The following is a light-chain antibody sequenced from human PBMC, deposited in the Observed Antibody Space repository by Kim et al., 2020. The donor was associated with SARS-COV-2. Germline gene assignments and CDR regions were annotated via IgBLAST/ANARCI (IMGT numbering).Light chain of an antibody. V-gene: IGKV1-33*01. J-gene: IGKJ5*01. CDR3: QQNDNFPIT. CDR1: QVIKKF. CDR2: DVS. Sequence: ASVGDRVTITCQATQVIKKFLNWYQQRPGKAPELLIYDVSNLQTGVPSRFSGSGYGTHFTLTISSLQPEDVATYYCQQNDNFPITFGQGTRLEIK.